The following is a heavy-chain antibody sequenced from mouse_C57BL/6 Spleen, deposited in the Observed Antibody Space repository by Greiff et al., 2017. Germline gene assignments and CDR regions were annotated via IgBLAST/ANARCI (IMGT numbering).Heavy chain of an antibody. CDR1: GFNIKDYY. Sequence: VHVKQSGAELVKPGASVKLSCTASGFNIKDYYMHWVKQRTEQGLEWIGRIDPEDGETKYAPKFQGKATITADTSSNTAYLQLSSLTSEDTAVYYCASYYGNFGGFAYWGQGTLVTVSA. CDR2: IDPEDGET. V-gene: IGHV14-2*01. CDR3: ASYYGNFGGFAY. J-gene: IGHJ3*01. D-gene: IGHD2-1*01.